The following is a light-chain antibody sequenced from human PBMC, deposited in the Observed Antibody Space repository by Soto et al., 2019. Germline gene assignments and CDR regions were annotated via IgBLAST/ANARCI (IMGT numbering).Light chain of an antibody. CDR1: QSVSSY. J-gene: IGKJ1*01. CDR3: LQRSGWPWT. CDR2: DAS. V-gene: IGKV3-11*01. Sequence: EIVLTQSPATLSLSPGERATLSCRASQSVSSYLAWYQQKPGQAPRLLIYDASTRATDIPARFSGSGSGTDFTLTTSSLEPVDFAVYYCLQRSGWPWTFGQGTKVEIK.